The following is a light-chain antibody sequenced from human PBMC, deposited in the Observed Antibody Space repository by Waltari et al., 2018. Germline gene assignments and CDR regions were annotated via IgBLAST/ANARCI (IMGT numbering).Light chain of an antibody. V-gene: IGKV4-1*01. CDR1: QSVFTRSDNKNY. CDR2: WAS. J-gene: IGKJ2*01. CDR3: QQYYSAPFN. Sequence: DIVMTQSPDSLAVSLGERATINCKSSQSVFTRSDNKNYLAWDQQKPGQPPKLLINWASTRESGVPDRFSGSGSETDFTLTISSLQAEDVAVYYCQQYYSAPFNFGQGTKLEIK.